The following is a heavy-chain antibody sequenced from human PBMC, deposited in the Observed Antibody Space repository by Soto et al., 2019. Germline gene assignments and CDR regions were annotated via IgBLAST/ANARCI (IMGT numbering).Heavy chain of an antibody. CDR2: ISFDGSNT. CDR1: GFTFSHYA. V-gene: IGHV3-30*18. D-gene: IGHD2-21*02. Sequence: GGCRRLSCATSGFTFSHYAMHWARQAPGQGLEWVAAISFDGSNTYYADSLTGRFTISRDPSKNTLYLDMNSLRPEDTAVYYCAKIRMVTAMFQMDVWGQGATVAVSS. J-gene: IGHJ6*02. CDR3: AKIRMVTAMFQMDV.